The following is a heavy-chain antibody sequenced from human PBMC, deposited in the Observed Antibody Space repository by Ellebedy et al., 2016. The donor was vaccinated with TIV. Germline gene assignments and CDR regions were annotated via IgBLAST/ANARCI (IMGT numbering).Heavy chain of an antibody. J-gene: IGHJ3*02. D-gene: IGHD2-8*02. CDR1: GYTFTGYY. CDR3: ARERSLVHAFDI. CDR2: INPNSGGT. V-gene: IGHV1-2*04. Sequence: ASVKVSXXASGYTFTGYYMHWVRQAPGQGLEWMGWINPNSGGTNYAQKFQGWVTMTRDTSISTAYMELSRLRSDDTAVYYCARERSLVHAFDIWGQGTMVTVSS.